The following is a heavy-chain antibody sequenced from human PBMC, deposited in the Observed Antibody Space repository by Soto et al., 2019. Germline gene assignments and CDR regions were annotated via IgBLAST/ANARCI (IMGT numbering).Heavy chain of an antibody. Sequence: GGSLRLSWAASGCTFRSYAMHWVRQAPGKGLEWVALISYDGSNKYYADSVKGRFTISRDNSTNTLYLQMDSLRVEDTAVHYCARAPYNTWPFDYWGQGTLVTVSS. V-gene: IGHV3-30-3*01. CDR3: ARAPYNTWPFDY. J-gene: IGHJ4*02. D-gene: IGHD1-20*01. CDR2: ISYDGSNK. CDR1: GCTFRSYA.